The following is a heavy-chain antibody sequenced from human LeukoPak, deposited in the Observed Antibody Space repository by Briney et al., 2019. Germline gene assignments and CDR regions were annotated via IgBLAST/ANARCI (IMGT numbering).Heavy chain of an antibody. CDR1: GFTFSSYA. D-gene: IGHD1-7*01. V-gene: IGHV3-23*01. CDR3: ARDRVTGTLDFDS. Sequence: PGGSLRLSCAASGFTFSSYAMSWVRQAPGKGLEWVSAISGSGGSTYYADSVKGRFSISRDNSKNTLYLQMSSLKTEGTAVYYCARDRVTGTLDFDSWGQGTLVTDSS. J-gene: IGHJ4*02. CDR2: ISGSGGST.